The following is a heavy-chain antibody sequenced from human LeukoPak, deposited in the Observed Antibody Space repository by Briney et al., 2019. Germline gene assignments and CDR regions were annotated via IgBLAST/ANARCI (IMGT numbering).Heavy chain of an antibody. CDR3: AKSYEGKIVPFDN. J-gene: IGHJ4*02. Sequence: SETLSLTCTVSGASITNSYWNWVRQPPGKGLEWIGDIYSSGNTNYNPSLKSRVTISLDVSKNQFSLKLTSVTAADTAVYYCAKSYEGKIVPFDNWGQGALAAVSS. CDR2: IYSSGNT. V-gene: IGHV4-4*09. CDR1: GASITNSY. D-gene: IGHD4-23*01.